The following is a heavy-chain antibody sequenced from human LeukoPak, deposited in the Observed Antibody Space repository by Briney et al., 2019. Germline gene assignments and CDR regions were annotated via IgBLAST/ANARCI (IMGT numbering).Heavy chain of an antibody. J-gene: IGHJ4*02. Sequence: GGSLRLSCEASGFTFKNAWMIWVRQAPGKGPEWVGRIKSTRDGGATEYAAPVKGRFTISRDNSKNTLYLQMNSLRAEDTAVYYCAREAHGSSWGLDYWGQGTLVTVSS. CDR2: IKSTRDGGAT. CDR3: AREAHGSSWGLDY. CDR1: GFTFKNAW. V-gene: IGHV3-15*01. D-gene: IGHD6-13*01.